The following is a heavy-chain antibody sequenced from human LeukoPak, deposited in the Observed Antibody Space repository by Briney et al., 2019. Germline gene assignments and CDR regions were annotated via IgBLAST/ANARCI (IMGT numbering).Heavy chain of an antibody. V-gene: IGHV3-53*05. D-gene: IGHD3-16*02. CDR1: GFTVSSNY. Sequence: GGSLRLSCAASGFTVSSNYMSWVRQAPGKGLEWVSVIYSGGSTYYADSVKGRFTISRDNSKNTPYLQMNSLRAGDTAVYYCAKDGGYHPGYYYYMDVWGEGTTVTVSS. J-gene: IGHJ6*03. CDR3: AKDGGYHPGYYYYMDV. CDR2: IYSGGST.